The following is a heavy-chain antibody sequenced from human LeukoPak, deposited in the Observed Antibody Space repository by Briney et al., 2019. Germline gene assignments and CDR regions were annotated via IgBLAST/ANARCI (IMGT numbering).Heavy chain of an antibody. D-gene: IGHD1-1*01. CDR3: ATVATGPGVRYYYYYMDV. Sequence: ASVKVSCKVSGYTLTELSMHWVRQAPGKGLEWMGGFDPEDGETIYAQKFQGRVTMTEDTSTDTAYMELSSLRLQDTAVYYCATVATGPGVRYYYYYMDVWGKGTTVTVSS. CDR2: FDPEDGET. J-gene: IGHJ6*03. CDR1: GYTLTELS. V-gene: IGHV1-24*01.